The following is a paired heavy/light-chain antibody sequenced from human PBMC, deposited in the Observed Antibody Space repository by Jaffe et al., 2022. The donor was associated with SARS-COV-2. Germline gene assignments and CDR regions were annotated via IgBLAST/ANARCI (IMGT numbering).Light chain of an antibody. Sequence: DIVMTQSPDSLAVSLGERATINCKSSQSVLYSSNNKNYLAWYQQKPRQPPKLLIYWASTRESGVPDRFSGSGSGTDFTLTISSLQAEDVAVYYCQQYYSTPLTFGGGTKVEIK. CDR2: WAS. CDR3: QQYYSTPLT. V-gene: IGKV4-1*01. J-gene: IGKJ4*01. CDR1: QSVLYSSNNKNY.
Heavy chain of an antibody. Sequence: EVQVLESGGGLVQPGGSLRLSCAASGLTFSSYAMSWVRQAPGKGLEWVSAISGSGGSRYHADSVKGRFTISRDNSKNTLYLQMKSLRAEDTAIYHCSKGQAWDILTGFDYWGQGTLVTVSS. CDR2: ISGSGGSR. J-gene: IGHJ4*02. V-gene: IGHV3-23*01. D-gene: IGHD3-9*01. CDR3: SKGQAWDILTGFDY. CDR1: GLTFSSYA.